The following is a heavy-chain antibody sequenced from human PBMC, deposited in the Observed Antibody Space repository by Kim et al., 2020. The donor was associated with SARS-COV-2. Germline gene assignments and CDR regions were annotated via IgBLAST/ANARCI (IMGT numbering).Heavy chain of an antibody. CDR1: GGTFSSYA. CDR3: ARAPYYYDSSGYSLGY. D-gene: IGHD3-22*01. Sequence: SVKVSCKASGGTFSSYAISWVRQAPGQGLEWMGGIIPIFGTANYAQKFQGRVTITADESTSTAYMELSSLRSEDTAVYYCARAPYYYDSSGYSLGYWGQGTLVTVSS. V-gene: IGHV1-69*13. J-gene: IGHJ4*02. CDR2: IIPIFGTA.